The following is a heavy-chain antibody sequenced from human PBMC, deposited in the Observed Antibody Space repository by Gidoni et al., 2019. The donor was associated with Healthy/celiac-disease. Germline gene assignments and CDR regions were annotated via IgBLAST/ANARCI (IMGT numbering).Heavy chain of an antibody. D-gene: IGHD3-3*01. CDR2: ISSNGGST. J-gene: IGHJ4*02. CDR1: VFTFSSYA. V-gene: IGHV3-64D*06. Sequence: EVQLVESGGGLVQPGGSLRLSCSASVFTFSSYAMHWVRQAPGKGLEYVSAISSNGGSTYYADSVKGRFTISRDNSKNTLYLQMSSLRAEDTAVYYCVRLYYDFWSGYYTWDDYWGQGTLVTVSS. CDR3: VRLYYDFWSGYYTWDDY.